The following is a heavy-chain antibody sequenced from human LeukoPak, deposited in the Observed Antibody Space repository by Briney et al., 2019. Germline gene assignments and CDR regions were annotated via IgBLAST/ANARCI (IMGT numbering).Heavy chain of an antibody. D-gene: IGHD1-1*01. CDR2: IISSGSTI. Sequence: PGGSLRLSCAASLFTFSDYYMSWIRQAPGKGLEWVSYIISSGSTIYYPDSVKGRFTNSRYNAKNSLYLQMNSLRAEDTAVYYCAREEDQLECLGGPAYSYGMDVWGQGTTVTVSS. CDR1: LFTFSDYY. V-gene: IGHV3-11*01. J-gene: IGHJ6*02. CDR3: AREEDQLECLGGPAYSYGMDV.